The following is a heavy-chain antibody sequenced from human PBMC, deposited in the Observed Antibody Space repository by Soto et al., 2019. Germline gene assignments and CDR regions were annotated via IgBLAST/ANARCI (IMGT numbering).Heavy chain of an antibody. CDR1: GDTFITYA. J-gene: IGHJ3*01. V-gene: IGHV1-69*01. D-gene: IGHD3-3*01. CDR3: AKDKTVVGEVTRGWLEVEV. CDR2: INPIFGTP. Sequence: QVQLVQSGAEVKKPGSSVKVSCKASGDTFITYAISWVRQAPGQGLEWMGGINPIFGTPDYSQKFQGRVTITADESMTTVYMELSTLTSEDTALYYCAKDKTVVGEVTRGWLEVEVWVQGTMIIVSS.